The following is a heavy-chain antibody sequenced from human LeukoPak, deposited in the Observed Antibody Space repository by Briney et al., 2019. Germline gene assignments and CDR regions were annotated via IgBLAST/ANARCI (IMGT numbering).Heavy chain of an antibody. J-gene: IGHJ6*03. CDR3: ARASAYDPPPPPKYYMDV. D-gene: IGHD5-12*01. V-gene: IGHV1-69*06. CDR2: IISNSGTA. Sequence: ASVKVSCKASGGTLTINGITWVRQAPGQGLEWMGAIISNSGTANYAQKFQGRLTITADKSTNTDYMELTSLKSEDTAVYFCARASAYDPPPPPKYYMDVWGKGTTVIVSS. CDR1: GGTLTING.